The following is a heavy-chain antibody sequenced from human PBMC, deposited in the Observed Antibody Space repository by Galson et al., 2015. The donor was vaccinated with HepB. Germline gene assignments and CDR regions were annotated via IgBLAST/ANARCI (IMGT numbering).Heavy chain of an antibody. V-gene: IGHV1-3*01. CDR1: GYTFTSYA. CDR3: ASTPERAEQLGYYYYYGMDV. CDR2: INAGNGNT. J-gene: IGHJ6*02. Sequence: SVKVSCKASGYTFTSYAMHWVRQAPGQRLEWMGWINAGNGNTKYSQKFQGRVTITRDTSASTAYMELSSLRSEDTAVYYCASTPERAEQLGYYYYYGMDVWGQGTTVTVSS. D-gene: IGHD6-6*01.